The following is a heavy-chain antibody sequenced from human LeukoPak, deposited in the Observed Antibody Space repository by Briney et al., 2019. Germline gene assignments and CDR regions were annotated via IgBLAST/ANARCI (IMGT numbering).Heavy chain of an antibody. Sequence: GGSLRLSCAASGFTFSSYWMHWVRQAPGKGLVWVSRINSDGSSTSYADSVKGRFTISRDNAKNTLNLQMNSLRAEDTAVYYCARGAYYYDSSGYSPSDYWGQGTLVTVSS. J-gene: IGHJ4*02. D-gene: IGHD3-22*01. CDR1: GFTFSSYW. CDR2: INSDGSST. V-gene: IGHV3-74*01. CDR3: ARGAYYYDSSGYSPSDY.